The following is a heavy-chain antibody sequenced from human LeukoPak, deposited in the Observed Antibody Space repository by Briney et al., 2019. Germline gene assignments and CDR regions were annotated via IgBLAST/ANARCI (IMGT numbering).Heavy chain of an antibody. CDR1: GGSISSGNNC. J-gene: IGHJ4*02. V-gene: IGHV4-30-4*01. CDR2: IYYNGAT. CDR3: ASLPLGQSPYYFDY. D-gene: IGHD3-16*01. Sequence: PSQTLSLTCSVSGGSISSGNNCWSWIRQSPGKGLEWLGHIYYNGATYYNPSLKTPIAISVDTSKNQFSLNLESVTAADTAVYFCASLPLGQSPYYFDYWGQGILVTVSS.